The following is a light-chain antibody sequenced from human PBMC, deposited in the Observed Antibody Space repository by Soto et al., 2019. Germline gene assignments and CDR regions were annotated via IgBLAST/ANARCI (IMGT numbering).Light chain of an antibody. CDR2: GAS. CDR3: HQYCSSTQT. CDR1: QSVSSSY. Sequence: EIVFTQSPGTLPLSPGERATLSCRASQSVSSSYLAWCQQKPGQAPRLLIYGASRRATGIPDRCTGGGAGTDCTLTISRRQPEDDVVEYCHQYCSSTQTFGQGTKVDIK. J-gene: IGKJ1*01. V-gene: IGKV3-20*01.